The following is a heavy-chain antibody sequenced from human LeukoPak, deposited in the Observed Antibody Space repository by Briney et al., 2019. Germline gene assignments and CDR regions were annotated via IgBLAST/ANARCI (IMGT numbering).Heavy chain of an antibody. V-gene: IGHV3-30*18. D-gene: IGHD3-3*01. CDR2: LSHDGRVE. CDR1: EFRFSRYG. Sequence: PGGSLRLSCEASEFRFSRYGMHWVRQVRGKGLEWLAILSHDGRVEFYADSVKGRFTISRDNSKRTLFLQMNSLRAEDTAFYYCAKAELGVDTFFDYWGQGTLVTVSS. J-gene: IGHJ4*02. CDR3: AKAELGVDTFFDY.